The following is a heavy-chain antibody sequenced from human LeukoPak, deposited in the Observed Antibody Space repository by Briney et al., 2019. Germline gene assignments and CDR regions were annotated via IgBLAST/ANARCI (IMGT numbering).Heavy chain of an antibody. D-gene: IGHD5-24*01. Sequence: GESLQISCKGSRYSFTSDWIGWVRQVPGKGLERMGIIYPGDSDIRYSPSFQGQVTISADKSISTAYLQWSSLKASDTAMYYCARRGYNFPYFDYWGQGTLVTVSS. V-gene: IGHV5-51*01. CDR3: ARRGYNFPYFDY. CDR1: RYSFTSDW. CDR2: IYPGDSDI. J-gene: IGHJ4*02.